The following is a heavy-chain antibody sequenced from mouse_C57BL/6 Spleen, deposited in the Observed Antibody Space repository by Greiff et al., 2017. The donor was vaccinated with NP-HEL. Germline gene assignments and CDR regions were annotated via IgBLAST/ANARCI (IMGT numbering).Heavy chain of an antibody. Sequence: VQLKESGPGLVKPSQSLSLTCSVTGYSITSGYYWNWIRQFPGNKLEWMGYISYDGSNNYNPSLKNRISITRDTSKNQFFLKLNSVTTEDTATYYCAREDDGYYEAMDYWGQGTSVTVSS. CDR2: ISYDGSN. J-gene: IGHJ4*01. V-gene: IGHV3-6*01. CDR1: GYSITSGYY. CDR3: AREDDGYYEAMDY. D-gene: IGHD2-3*01.